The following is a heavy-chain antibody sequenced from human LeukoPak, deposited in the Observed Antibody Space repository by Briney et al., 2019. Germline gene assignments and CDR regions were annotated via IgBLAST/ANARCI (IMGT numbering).Heavy chain of an antibody. CDR2: IWYDGSNK. Sequence: GGSLRLSCAASGYTFSSYGMHWVRQAPGKGLEWVAVIWYDGSNKYYADSVKGRLTISRDNSKNTLYLQINSLRAEDTAVYYCARYYYDSSGYSPFDYWGQGTLLTVSS. J-gene: IGHJ4*02. CDR1: GYTFSSYG. CDR3: ARYYYDSSGYSPFDY. D-gene: IGHD3-22*01. V-gene: IGHV3-33*01.